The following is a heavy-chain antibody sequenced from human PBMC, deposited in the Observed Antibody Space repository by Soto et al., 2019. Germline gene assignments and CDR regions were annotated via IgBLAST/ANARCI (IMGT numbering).Heavy chain of an antibody. CDR1: GFTFSSYW. CDR3: ARGSLSGYYPVDY. CDR2: INSDGSRT. Sequence: GGSLRLSCAASGFTFSSYWMHWVRQAPGKGLVWVSRINSDGSRTNYADSVKGRFTISRDNAKKTLYLQMNSLRAEDTAVYYCARGSLSGYYPVDYWGQGTLVTVSS. V-gene: IGHV3-74*01. D-gene: IGHD3-3*01. J-gene: IGHJ4*02.